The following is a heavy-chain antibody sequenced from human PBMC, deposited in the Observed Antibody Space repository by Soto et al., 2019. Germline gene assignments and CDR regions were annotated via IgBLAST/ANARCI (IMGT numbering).Heavy chain of an antibody. CDR3: ARDAGWMAQY. D-gene: IGHD5-12*01. CDR2: IRGSGDTT. V-gene: IGHV3-23*01. CDR1: GFTFSSYA. Sequence: GGSLRLSCAASGFTFSSYAMSWVRQAPGKGLEWVSAIRGSGDTTYYADSVKGRFTISRDNSKSTLYLQMNSLRAEDTAVYYCARDAGWMAQYWGRGTLVTVSS. J-gene: IGHJ4*02.